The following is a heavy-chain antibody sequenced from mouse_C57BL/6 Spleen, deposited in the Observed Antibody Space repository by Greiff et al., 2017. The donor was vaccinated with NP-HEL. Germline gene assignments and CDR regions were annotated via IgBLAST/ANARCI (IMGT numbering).Heavy chain of an antibody. CDR3: AREYYGTLFDY. CDR2: ISSGSSTI. J-gene: IGHJ2*01. V-gene: IGHV5-17*01. Sequence: EVMLVESGGGLVKPGGSLKLSCAASGFTFTDYGMHWVRQAPEKGLEWVAYISSGSSTIYYADTVKGRFTISRDNAKNTLFLQMTSLRSEDTAMYYCAREYYGTLFDYWGQGTTLTVSS. D-gene: IGHD1-1*01. CDR1: GFTFTDYG.